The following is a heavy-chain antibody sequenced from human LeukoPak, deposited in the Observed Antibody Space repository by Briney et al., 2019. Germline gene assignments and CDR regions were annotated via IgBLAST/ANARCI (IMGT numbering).Heavy chain of an antibody. Sequence: GGSLGLFCAASGFTFSSYAMSWVRQAPGKGLEWVSAISCSGGHTYYADSVKGRFTIPRDNSKNTLYLQMNSLRAEDTAVYYCAKAGYCSSTSCPGGYYYGMDVWGKGTTVTVSS. CDR2: ISCSGGHT. CDR1: GFTFSSYA. CDR3: AKAGYCSSTSCPGGYYYGMDV. D-gene: IGHD2-2*01. J-gene: IGHJ6*04. V-gene: IGHV3-23*01.